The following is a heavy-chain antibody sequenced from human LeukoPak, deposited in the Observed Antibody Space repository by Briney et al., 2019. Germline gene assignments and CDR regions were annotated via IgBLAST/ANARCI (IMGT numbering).Heavy chain of an antibody. D-gene: IGHD3-16*01. J-gene: IGHJ6*02. V-gene: IGHV3-48*02. CDR1: GSTFSNYS. CDR3: ARIPGGYYYAMDV. CDR2: ISSRSSNI. Sequence: GGSLRLSCAASGSTFSNYSMNWVRQAPGKGLEWVSYISSRSSNIYYADSVKGRFTISRDNAKNSLYLQMNSLRDEDTAVYYCARIPGGYYYAMDVWGQGTTVTVSS.